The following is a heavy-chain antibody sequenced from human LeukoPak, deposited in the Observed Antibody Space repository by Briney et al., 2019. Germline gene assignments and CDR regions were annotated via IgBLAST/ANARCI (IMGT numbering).Heavy chain of an antibody. CDR1: GFTFSSYS. CDR2: ISSSSGYK. CDR3: ARTSGESTAALRAPFDY. Sequence: KAGGSLRLSCAASGFTFSSYSMNWVRQAPGKGLEWVSSISSSSGYKYYADSVKGRFTISRDNAKNSLYLQMNSLRAEDAAVYYCARTSGESTAALRAPFDYWGQGTLATVSS. V-gene: IGHV3-21*01. D-gene: IGHD6-6*01. J-gene: IGHJ4*02.